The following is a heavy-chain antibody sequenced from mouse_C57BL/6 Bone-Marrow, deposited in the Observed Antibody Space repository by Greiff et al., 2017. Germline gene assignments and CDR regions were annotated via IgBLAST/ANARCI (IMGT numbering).Heavy chain of an antibody. J-gene: IGHJ3*01. D-gene: IGHD1-1*01. V-gene: IGHV14-4*01. CDR3: TIDYYGSWFAY. CDR2: IDPENGAT. CDR1: GFNIKDDY. Sequence: EVQLQQPGAELVRPGASVKLSCKASGFNIKDDYMHWVKQRPEPGLEWIGWIDPENGATEYASKFQGKATITAYTSSNTAYLQLSSLTSEDTAVYYCTIDYYGSWFAYWGQGTLVTVSA.